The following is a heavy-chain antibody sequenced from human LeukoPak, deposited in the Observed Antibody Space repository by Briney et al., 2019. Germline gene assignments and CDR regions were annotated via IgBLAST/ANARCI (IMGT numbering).Heavy chain of an antibody. D-gene: IGHD2-15*01. V-gene: IGHV3-7*05. CDR1: GFTFTTYS. CDR2: IKEDGSDI. J-gene: IGHJ4*02. Sequence: PGWSLRLSCAASGFTFTTYSMTWVRQAPGRGLEWVARIKEDGSDIHYVDSVKGRFTISRDNARNSLYLQMNSLRAEDTAVYYCAREWWFLDYWGQGTLVTVSS. CDR3: AREWWFLDY.